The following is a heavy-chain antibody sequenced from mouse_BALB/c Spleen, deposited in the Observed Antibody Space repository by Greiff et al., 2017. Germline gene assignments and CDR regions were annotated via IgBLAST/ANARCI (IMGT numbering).Heavy chain of an antibody. CDR3: ASAYGYFDY. D-gene: IGHD1-1*02. Sequence: EVMLVESGGGLVKPGGSLKLSCAASGFTFSSYTMSWVRQTPEKRLEWVATISSGGGNTYYPDSVKGRFTISRDNAKNNLYLQMSSLRSEDTALYYCASAYGYFDYWGQGTTLTVSS. CDR2: ISSGGGNT. CDR1: GFTFSSYT. J-gene: IGHJ2*01. V-gene: IGHV5-9*03.